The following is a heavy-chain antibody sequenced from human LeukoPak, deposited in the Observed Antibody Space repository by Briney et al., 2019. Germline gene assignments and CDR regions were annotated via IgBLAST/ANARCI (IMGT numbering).Heavy chain of an antibody. CDR1: GGSSSSSTYY. CDR3: ARDSYGYYYYMDV. CDR2: THYSGTP. Sequence: TSETLSLTCTVPGGSSSSSTYYWGWIRQPPGKGLEWIGSTHYSGTPNYNPSLKSRVTISVDTSRNQFSLKLSSVTAADTAVYYCARDSYGYYYYMDVWGKGTTVTVSS. D-gene: IGHD2-21*01. J-gene: IGHJ6*03. V-gene: IGHV4-39*07.